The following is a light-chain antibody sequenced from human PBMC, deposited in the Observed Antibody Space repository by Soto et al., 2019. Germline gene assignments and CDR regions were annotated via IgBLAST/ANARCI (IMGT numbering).Light chain of an antibody. V-gene: IGKV3-20*01. CDR3: LRYGDSPPAYP. CDR1: QSVSSRN. CDR2: GAS. Sequence: EIVLTQSPGTVSLSPGERATLSCRASQSVSSRNLAWYRQKPGQAPSLLIFGASNRATGIPDPFSGSGSGTDFTLTISRLEPEDCAVYYCLRYGDSPPAYPFGQGTKLEIK. J-gene: IGKJ2*01.